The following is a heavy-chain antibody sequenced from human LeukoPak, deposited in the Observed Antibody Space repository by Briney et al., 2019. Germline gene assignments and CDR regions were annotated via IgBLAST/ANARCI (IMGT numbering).Heavy chain of an antibody. J-gene: IGHJ5*02. V-gene: IGHV4-39*07. CDR2: IYYSGST. CDR1: GGSISSSSYY. D-gene: IGHD4-17*01. CDR3: AREWGGDYGDYISNWFDT. Sequence: PSETLSLTCTVSGGSISSSSYYWGWIRQPPGKGLEWIGSIYYSGSTYYNPSLKSRVTISVDTSKNQFSLKLSSVTAADTAVYYCAREWGGDYGDYISNWFDTWGQGTLVTVSS.